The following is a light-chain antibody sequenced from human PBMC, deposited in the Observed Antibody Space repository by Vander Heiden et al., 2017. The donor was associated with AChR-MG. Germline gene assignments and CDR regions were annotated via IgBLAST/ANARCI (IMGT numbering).Light chain of an antibody. V-gene: IGKV3-20*01. CDR3: QHYGSSRRT. CDR2: DAS. J-gene: IGKJ1*01. CDR1: QSVSSSY. Sequence: EIVFTQSPGTLSLSPGERATLSCRASQSVSSSYLAWYQRKPGQAPRLLIYDASSRATGIPDRFSGSGSGTDFTLTISKLEPEDLAVYYCQHYGSSRRTFGQGTRVEIK.